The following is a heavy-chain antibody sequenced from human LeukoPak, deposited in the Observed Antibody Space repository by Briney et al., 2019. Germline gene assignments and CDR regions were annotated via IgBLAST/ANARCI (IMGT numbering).Heavy chain of an antibody. CDR3: STSDFWSGLPFDI. J-gene: IGHJ3*02. D-gene: IGHD3-3*01. CDR1: GFTFSGSA. CDR2: MRSKANNYAT. V-gene: IGHV3-73*01. Sequence: PGGSLRLSCAASGFTFSGSAMHWVRQASGKGLEWVGRMRSKANNYATAYAASVKGRFTISRDDSKKTAFLQMNSLKTEDTAVYYCSTSDFWSGLPFDIWGQGTMVTVSS.